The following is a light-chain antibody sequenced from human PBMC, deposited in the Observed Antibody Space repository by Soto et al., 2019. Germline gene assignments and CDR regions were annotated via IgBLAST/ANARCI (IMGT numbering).Light chain of an antibody. J-gene: IGKJ4*01. CDR1: QSVSSY. Sequence: EIVLTQSPATLSLSPGERATLSCRASQSVSSYLAWYQQKPGQAPRLLIYGASSRATGIPDRFSGSGSGTDFTLTISTLEPEDFAVYYCRQYGRSLASAIGGGTKVDIK. CDR3: RQYGRSLASA. CDR2: GAS. V-gene: IGKV3-20*01.